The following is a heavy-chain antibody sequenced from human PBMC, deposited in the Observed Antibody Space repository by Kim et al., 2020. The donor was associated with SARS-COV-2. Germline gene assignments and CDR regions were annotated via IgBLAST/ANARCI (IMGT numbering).Heavy chain of an antibody. CDR3: ARGGGYLGP. V-gene: IGHV4-59*09. J-gene: IGHJ5*02. CDR2: GAT. Sequence: GATNYNPSLRSRVTISVDTSKNQFSLKLSSVTAADTAVYYCARGGGYLGPWGQGTLVTVSS. D-gene: IGHD2-15*01.